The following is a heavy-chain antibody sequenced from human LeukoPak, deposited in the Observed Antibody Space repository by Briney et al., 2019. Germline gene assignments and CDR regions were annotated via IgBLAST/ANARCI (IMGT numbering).Heavy chain of an antibody. Sequence: ASVKVSCKASGYTFTSYGISWVRQAPGQGLEWMGWISAYNGNTNYAQKLQGRVTMTTDTSTSTAYMELRSLRSDDTAVYYCARDLCSGGSCYSPDYWGQGTLVTVSS. V-gene: IGHV1-18*01. CDR3: ARDLCSGGSCYSPDY. CDR2: ISAYNGNT. CDR1: GYTFTSYG. J-gene: IGHJ4*02. D-gene: IGHD2-15*01.